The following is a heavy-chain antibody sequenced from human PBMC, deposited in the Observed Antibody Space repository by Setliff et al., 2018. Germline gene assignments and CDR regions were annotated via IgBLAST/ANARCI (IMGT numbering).Heavy chain of an antibody. J-gene: IGHJ4*02. Sequence: SETLSLTCTVSGGSISSGSYYWSWIRQPAGKGLEWIGHIYTSGSTNYNPSLKSRVTISVDTSKNQFSLKLSSVTAADTAVYYCARGGGGKPFDYWGQGTLVTVSS. CDR1: GGSISSGSYY. CDR2: IYTSGST. V-gene: IGHV4-61*09. D-gene: IGHD2-15*01. CDR3: ARGGGGKPFDY.